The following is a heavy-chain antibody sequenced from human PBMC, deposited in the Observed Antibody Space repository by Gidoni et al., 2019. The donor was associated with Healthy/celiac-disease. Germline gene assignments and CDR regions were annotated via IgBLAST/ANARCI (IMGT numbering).Heavy chain of an antibody. V-gene: IGHV4-38-2*02. J-gene: IGHJ4*02. Sequence: QVQLQESGPGLVKPSETLSLTCTVSGSSISSGYYWGWIRQPPGKGLEWIGSIYHSGSTYYNPSLKSRVTISVDTSKNQFSLKLSSVTAADTAVYYWASPGSKTYYFDYWGQGTLVTVSS. CDR3: ASPGSKTYYFDY. CDR1: GSSISSGYY. D-gene: IGHD3-10*01. CDR2: IYHSGST.